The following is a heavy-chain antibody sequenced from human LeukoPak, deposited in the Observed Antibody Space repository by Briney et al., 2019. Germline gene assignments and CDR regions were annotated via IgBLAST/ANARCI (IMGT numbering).Heavy chain of an antibody. CDR3: ARGRFTYYYMDV. D-gene: IGHD3-16*01. Sequence: GESLKISCKGSGYNFTSYWIGWVRQMPGKGLEWVVIIYRGDSDTRYSPSFQGQVTISADKSISTAYLQWSSLKASDTAMYYCARGRFTYYYMDVWGKGTTVTISS. J-gene: IGHJ6*03. V-gene: IGHV5-51*01. CDR1: GYNFTSYW. CDR2: IYRGDSDT.